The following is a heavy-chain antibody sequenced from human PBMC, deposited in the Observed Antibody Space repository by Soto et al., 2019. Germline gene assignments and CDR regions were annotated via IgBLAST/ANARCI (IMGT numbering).Heavy chain of an antibody. D-gene: IGHD3-3*01. V-gene: IGHV4-34*01. Sequence: SETLSLTCAVYGGSFSGYYWSWIRQPPGKGLEWIGEINHSGSTNYNPSNKSRITISVDTSKNQFSLELSSVTDADTAVYNSARFLFYDFWSGYYRGGDYYYYYGMDVWGQGTTVTVS. CDR2: INHSGST. CDR1: GGSFSGYY. CDR3: ARFLFYDFWSGYYRGGDYYYYYGMDV. J-gene: IGHJ6*02.